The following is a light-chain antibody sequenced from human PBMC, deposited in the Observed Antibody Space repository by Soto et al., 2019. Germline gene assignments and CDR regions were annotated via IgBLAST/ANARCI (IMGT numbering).Light chain of an antibody. V-gene: IGKV2D-29*02. CDR2: EVS. Sequence: DIVMSQTPLSLCVTPGRPASLSCRSSQSLLSSGGETYLFWYLQRPGQSPQLLIYEVSNRISAVTDRFSGSGSGTDFTLKISRVEAEDAGVYYCMPSTQLPLTFGQGTRLEIK. CDR3: MPSTQLPLT. CDR1: QSLLSSGGETY. J-gene: IGKJ5*01.